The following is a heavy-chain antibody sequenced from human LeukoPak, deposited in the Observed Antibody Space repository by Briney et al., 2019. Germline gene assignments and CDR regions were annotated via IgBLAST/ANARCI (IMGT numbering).Heavy chain of an antibody. CDR1: GGSISSYY. Sequence: SETLSLTCTVSGGSISSYYWSWIRQPPGKGLEWIGYIYYSGSTNYNPSLKSRVTISVDTSKNQFSLKLSSVTAADTAVYYCARHDITMRFDSWGQGTLVTVSS. D-gene: IGHD3-10*01. J-gene: IGHJ5*01. CDR2: IYYSGST. CDR3: ARHDITMRFDS. V-gene: IGHV4-59*08.